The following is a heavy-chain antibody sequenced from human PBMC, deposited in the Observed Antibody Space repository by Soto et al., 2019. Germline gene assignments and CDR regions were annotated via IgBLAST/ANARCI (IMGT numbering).Heavy chain of an antibody. CDR2: ITGNGDRT. CDR1: GFTFSSYD. Sequence: EVQLLQSGGDLVQPGGSLRLSCATSGFTFSSYDMRWVRQAPGKGPEWVASITGNGDRTYYADLVRGRFSISRDNSMNTLYLQMNSLRYDDTAVYYCARRHRPWAQLGRTYYGMDVWGQGTTVTVSS. J-gene: IGHJ6*02. D-gene: IGHD6-6*01. CDR3: ARRHRPWAQLGRTYYGMDV. V-gene: IGHV3-23*01.